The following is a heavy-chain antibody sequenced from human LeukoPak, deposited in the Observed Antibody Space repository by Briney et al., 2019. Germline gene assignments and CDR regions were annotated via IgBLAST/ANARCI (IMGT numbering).Heavy chain of an antibody. CDR1: TGSISSYY. CDR2: IYSSGST. J-gene: IGHJ5*02. V-gene: IGHV4-4*07. Sequence: PSETLSLTCTVSTGSISSYYCSWIRQPAGKGLEYIGRIYSSGSTNYSPSLKSRVTMSVDTSKNQFSLKLTSVTAADTDVYYCARGDIIRGDYNWFDPWGQGILVTVSS. CDR3: ARGDIIRGDYNWFDP. D-gene: IGHD3-10*01.